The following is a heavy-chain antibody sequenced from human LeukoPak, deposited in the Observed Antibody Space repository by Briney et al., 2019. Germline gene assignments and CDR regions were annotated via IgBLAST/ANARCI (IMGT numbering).Heavy chain of an antibody. V-gene: IGHV3-48*02. J-gene: IGHJ5*02. CDR1: GFTFSSYS. CDR3: ARAYCGGDCYQANWFDP. CDR2: ISSSSSTI. Sequence: GGSLRLSCAASGFTFSSYSMNWVRQAPGKGLEWVSHISSSSSTIYYADSVKGRFTISRDNAKNSLYLQMNSLRDEDTAVYYCARAYCGGDCYQANWFDPWGQGTLVTVSS. D-gene: IGHD2-21*02.